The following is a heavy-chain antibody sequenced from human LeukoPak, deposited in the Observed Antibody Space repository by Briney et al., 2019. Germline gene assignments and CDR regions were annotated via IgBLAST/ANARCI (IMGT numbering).Heavy chain of an antibody. CDR3: AREPRGTPTSDAFDI. CDR2: ISSSSSYI. Sequence: GGSLRPSCAASGFTFSSYSMNWVRQAPGKGLEWVSYISSSSSYIYYADSVKGRFTISRDNAKNSLYLQMNSLRAEDTAVYYCAREPRGTPTSDAFDIWGQGTMVTVSS. CDR1: GFTFSSYS. J-gene: IGHJ3*02. D-gene: IGHD1-1*01. V-gene: IGHV3-21*05.